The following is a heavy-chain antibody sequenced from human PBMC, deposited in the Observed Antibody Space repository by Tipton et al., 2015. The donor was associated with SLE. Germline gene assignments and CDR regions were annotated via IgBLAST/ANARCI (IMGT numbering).Heavy chain of an antibody. Sequence: TLSLTCTVSGGSLSRRAYYWGWYRQPPGKGLDWLGTIYYTVTAHYNPPLKSRVSISVDTSKNQSSLRLSSLTAADTAIYYCARHKRGMIDVYDLWVRGTLVTVSS. CDR2: IYYTVTA. J-gene: IGHJ3*01. CDR3: ARHKRGMIDVYDL. CDR1: GGSLSRRAYY. D-gene: IGHD3-16*01. V-gene: IGHV4-39*01.